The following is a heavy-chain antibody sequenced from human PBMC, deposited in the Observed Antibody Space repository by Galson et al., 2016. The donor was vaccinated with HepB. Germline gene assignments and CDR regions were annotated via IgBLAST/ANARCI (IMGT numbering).Heavy chain of an antibody. CDR2: IHYTESA. J-gene: IGHJ4*02. CDR3: VGGAGWLPDY. CDR1: GGSISHYY. Sequence: SETLSLTCAVSGGSISHYYWNWVRQPPGKGLEWIGNIHYTESANYNPTLERRVTVSLDTSKNQFSLKLNSVTAADTAVYYCVGGAGWLPDYWGQGTLVTVSS. V-gene: IGHV4-59*01. D-gene: IGHD5-18*01.